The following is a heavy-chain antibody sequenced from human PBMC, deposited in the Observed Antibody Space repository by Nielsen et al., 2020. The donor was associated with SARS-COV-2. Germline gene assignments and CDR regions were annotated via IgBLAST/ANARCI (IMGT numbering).Heavy chain of an antibody. V-gene: IGHV1-18*01. CDR2: IIAGNGNT. CDR3: VRDTGAVEFSSAAY. D-gene: IGHD3-10*01. CDR1: GFTFSSYG. Sequence: ASVKVSCKASGFTFSSYGISWVRQAPGQGPEWVGRIIAGNGNTDYAQKFQGRVTMTTDISTSTAYMELKSLTSDDTAVYYCVRDTGAVEFSSAAYWGQGTLVTVSS. J-gene: IGHJ4*02.